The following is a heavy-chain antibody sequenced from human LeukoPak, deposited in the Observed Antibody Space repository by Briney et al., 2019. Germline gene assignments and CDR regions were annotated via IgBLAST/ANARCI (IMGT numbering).Heavy chain of an antibody. V-gene: IGHV3-53*01. Sequence: GGSLRLSCAASGFTVSSNYMSWVRQAPGKGLEWVSVIYSGGSTYYADSVKGRYTISRDNSKNTLYLQMNSLRAEDTAAYYCARDKEHYYDSSGYYPGAFDIWGQGTMVTVSS. CDR1: GFTVSSNY. CDR3: ARDKEHYYDSSGYYPGAFDI. D-gene: IGHD3-22*01. J-gene: IGHJ3*02. CDR2: IYSGGST.